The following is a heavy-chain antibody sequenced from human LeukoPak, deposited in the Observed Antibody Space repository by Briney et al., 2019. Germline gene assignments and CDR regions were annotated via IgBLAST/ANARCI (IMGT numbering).Heavy chain of an antibody. Sequence: PSETLSLTCTVSVGSISSYYWSWIPQPPGKGLEWIGYIYYSGSTNYNPSLQSRVTISVDTSKNQFSLKLSSVTAADTAVYYCARGSYGSSSDYWGQGTLVTVSS. CDR3: ARGSYGSSSDY. D-gene: IGHD3-10*01. CDR1: VGSISSYY. J-gene: IGHJ4*02. CDR2: IYYSGST. V-gene: IGHV4-59*13.